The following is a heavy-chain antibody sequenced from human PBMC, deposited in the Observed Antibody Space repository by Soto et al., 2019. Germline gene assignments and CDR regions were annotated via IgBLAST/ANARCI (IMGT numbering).Heavy chain of an antibody. V-gene: IGHV3-23*01. D-gene: IGHD6-13*01. CDR1: GFTFSRHG. Sequence: GGSLRLSCVASGFTFSRHGLSWVRQAPGKGLEWVSTINPSGDSTFYADSVKGRFTISRDNSKNTVYLQMNSLSVGDTAVYLCAKVDVSTAGSFDYWGQGALVTVST. CDR2: INPSGDST. J-gene: IGHJ4*02. CDR3: AKVDVSTAGSFDY.